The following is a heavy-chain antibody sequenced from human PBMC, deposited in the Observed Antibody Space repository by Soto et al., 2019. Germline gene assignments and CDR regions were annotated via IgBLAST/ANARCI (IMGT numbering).Heavy chain of an antibody. CDR1: GYTFTSYG. CDR2: ISAYNGNT. J-gene: IGHJ3*02. V-gene: IGHV1-18*01. Sequence: QVQLVQSGAEVKKPGASVKVSCKACGYTFTSYGISWVRQAPGQGLEWMGWISAYNGNTNYAQKLQGRVTMTTDTSTSTAYMELRSLRSDDTAVYYCARDLGEMATPTWGRAFDIWGQGTMVTVSS. D-gene: IGHD5-12*01. CDR3: ARDLGEMATPTWGRAFDI.